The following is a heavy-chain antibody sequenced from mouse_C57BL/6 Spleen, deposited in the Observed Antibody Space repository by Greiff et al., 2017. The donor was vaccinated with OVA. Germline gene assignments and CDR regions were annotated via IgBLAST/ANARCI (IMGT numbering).Heavy chain of an antibody. D-gene: IGHD1-1*01. V-gene: IGHV5-9*01. CDR2: ISGGGGNT. Sequence: DVKLQESGGGLVKPGGSLKLSCAASGFTFSSYTMSWVRQTPEKRLEWVATISGGGGNTYYPDSVKGRFTISRDNAKNTLYLQMSSLRSEDTALYYCARHQVYYYGSSWAYWGQGTLVTVSA. CDR3: ARHQVYYYGSSWAY. J-gene: IGHJ3*01. CDR1: GFTFSSYT.